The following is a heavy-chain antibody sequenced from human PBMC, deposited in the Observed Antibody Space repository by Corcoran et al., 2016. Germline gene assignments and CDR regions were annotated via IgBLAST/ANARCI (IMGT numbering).Heavy chain of an antibody. CDR3: AGAGNYYDSSVYFDY. Sequence: EVQLVESGGGLVKPGGSLRLSCAASGFTFSSYSMNWVRQAPGKGLEWVSSISSSSSYIYYADSVKGRFTISRDNAKNSLYLQMNSLRAEDTAVYYCAGAGNYYDSSVYFDYWGQGTLVTVSS. J-gene: IGHJ4*02. CDR1: GFTFSSYS. V-gene: IGHV3-21*01. D-gene: IGHD3-22*01. CDR2: ISSSSSYI.